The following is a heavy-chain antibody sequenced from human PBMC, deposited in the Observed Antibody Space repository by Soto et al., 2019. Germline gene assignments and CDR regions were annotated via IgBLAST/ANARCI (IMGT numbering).Heavy chain of an antibody. Sequence: PSWTLSLTCTVSGVSVNSGDYYWSWIRQPPGKGLEWIGYFYYSGITNYNPSLKSRVTISADTSKNQFSLKLRSVTAADAAVYYCARVTVAVPATTHYFDYWGQGTPGTGSS. CDR1: GVSVNSGDYY. J-gene: IGHJ4*02. CDR2: FYYSGIT. CDR3: ARVTVAVPATTHYFDY. V-gene: IGHV4-61*08. D-gene: IGHD1-26*01.